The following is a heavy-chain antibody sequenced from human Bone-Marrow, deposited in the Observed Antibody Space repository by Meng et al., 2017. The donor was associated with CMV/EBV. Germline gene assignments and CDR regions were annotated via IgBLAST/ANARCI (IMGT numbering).Heavy chain of an antibody. CDR1: GFTFSSYG. D-gene: IGHD3/OR15-3a*01. CDR2: IKQDGGDQ. J-gene: IGHJ4*02. Sequence: GGSLRLSCAASGFTFSSYGKHWVRQAPGKGLEWVANIKQDGGDQYYVDSVKGRFTISRDNAENSLFLLMNGLRVDDTALYYCARLTYVVVAFWTGYSPYYFDYWGQGTLVTVSS. V-gene: IGHV3-7*01. CDR3: ARLTYVVVAFWTGYSPYYFDY.